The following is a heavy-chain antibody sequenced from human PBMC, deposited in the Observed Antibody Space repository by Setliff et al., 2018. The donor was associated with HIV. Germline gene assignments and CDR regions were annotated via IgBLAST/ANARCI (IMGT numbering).Heavy chain of an antibody. J-gene: IGHJ4*02. CDR2: VSPGGGTT. Sequence: PGGSLRLSCVASEFTFSNYAMTWVRQAPGKGLEWVSSVSPGGGTTYYADSVKGRFTISRDNSKNTLYLQMNSLRAEDTAVYYCAKDLATAGISMWDYWGQGTLVTVSS. CDR3: AKDLATAGISMWDY. CDR1: EFTFSNYA. D-gene: IGHD6-13*01. V-gene: IGHV3-23*01.